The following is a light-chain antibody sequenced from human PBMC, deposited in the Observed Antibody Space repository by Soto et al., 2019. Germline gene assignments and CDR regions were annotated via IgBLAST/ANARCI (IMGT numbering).Light chain of an antibody. CDR3: QQTFSTLPWT. CDR2: GAS. J-gene: IGKJ1*01. Sequence: DIQLTQSPSSLTASVGVRVTITCRASQTIRAYLNWYQQKPGMAPQLLIYGASTVQSGVPSRFSGSGSGTDFTLTISSLQPEDFATYYCQQTFSTLPWTFGPGTKVESK. V-gene: IGKV1-39*01. CDR1: QTIRAY.